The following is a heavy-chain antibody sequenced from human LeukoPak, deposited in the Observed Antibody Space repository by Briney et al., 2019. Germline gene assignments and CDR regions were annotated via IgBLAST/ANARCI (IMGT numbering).Heavy chain of an antibody. CDR1: GGSMISSTYY. CDR2: IYYSGST. D-gene: IGHD2-15*01. Sequence: SETLSLTCGVSGGSMISSTYYWGWIRQSPGKGLEWIGTIYYSGSTYYNPSLKSRVTISVDTSKNQFSLKLSSVTAADTAVYYCARSVRELPYAGYYFDYWGQGTLVTVSS. J-gene: IGHJ4*02. CDR3: ARSVRELPYAGYYFDY. V-gene: IGHV4-39*07.